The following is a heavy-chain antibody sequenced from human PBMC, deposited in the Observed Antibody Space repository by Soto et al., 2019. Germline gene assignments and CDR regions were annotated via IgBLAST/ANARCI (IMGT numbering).Heavy chain of an antibody. CDR2: IYPADSDT. CDR3: ARVSHSTGSYYEYYGMDI. D-gene: IGHD6-13*01. CDR1: GYSFPSQW. Sequence: GESLKISCKGSGYSFPSQWIGWVRQMPGKGLEWMGNIYPADSDTRYSPSFQGQVTIPADKSIRTAYLQWSSMKASDTGIYYCARVSHSTGSYYEYYGMDIWGQGTTVTVSS. J-gene: IGHJ6*02. V-gene: IGHV5-51*03.